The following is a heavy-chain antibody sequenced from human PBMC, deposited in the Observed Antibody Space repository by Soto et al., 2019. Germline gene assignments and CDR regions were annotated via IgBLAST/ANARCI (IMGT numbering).Heavy chain of an antibody. CDR3: AKCSVGTVRTSGWCNWFDP. J-gene: IGHJ5*02. D-gene: IGHD6-19*01. CDR1: GLTFSSSA. CDR2: IRVGGGDT. V-gene: IGHV3-23*01. Sequence: EVRLLESGGGLAQPGWSRRLSCAASGLTFSSSAMKWVRQAPGKGLEWVSSIRVGGGDTFYADSVRGRFTVSRDISRNTLYLQMNSLRAEDTAIYYCAKCSVGTVRTSGWCNWFDPWGQGTLVTVSS.